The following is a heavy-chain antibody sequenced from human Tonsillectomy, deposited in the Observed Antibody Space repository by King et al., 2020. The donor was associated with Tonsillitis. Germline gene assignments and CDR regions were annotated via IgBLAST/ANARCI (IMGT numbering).Heavy chain of an antibody. CDR2: ISGSGSDT. CDR1: GFTFSSYA. V-gene: IGHV3-23*04. D-gene: IGHD3-3*01. J-gene: IGHJ6*02. Sequence: VQLVESGGGLIQPGGSLRLSCAASGFTFSSYAMSWVRQAPGKGLEWVSGISGSGSDTFYADSVKGRFTIARDNSKNTLYLQMNSLRAEDTAIYYCADDRDFWCPSGMDVWGQGTTVTVSS. CDR3: ADDRDFWCPSGMDV.